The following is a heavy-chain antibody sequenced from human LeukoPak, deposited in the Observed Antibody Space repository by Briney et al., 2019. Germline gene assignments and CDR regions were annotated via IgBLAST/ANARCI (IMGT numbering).Heavy chain of an antibody. D-gene: IGHD6-6*01. CDR2: ISGSGGST. J-gene: IGHJ4*02. Sequence: GGSLRLSCAASGFTFSSYAMSWVRQAPGKGLEWVSVISGSGGSTYYADSVKGRFSISRDNSKNTLYLQMNSLSAEDTAVYYRAKDTVAARSGLDYWGQGTLVTVSS. V-gene: IGHV3-23*01. CDR1: GFTFSSYA. CDR3: AKDTVAARSGLDY.